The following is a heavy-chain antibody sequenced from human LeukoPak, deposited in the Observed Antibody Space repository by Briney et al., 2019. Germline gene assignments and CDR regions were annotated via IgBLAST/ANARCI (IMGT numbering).Heavy chain of an antibody. CDR3: AKMGTWFGELL. Sequence: GGSLRLSCAASGFNVSRHGMQWVRQAPGKGLEWVAAIWYDGSFKYYADSVKGRFTISRDNSKNTLNLQMSSLRVEDTAVYYCAKMGTWFGELLWGQGSLVTVSS. CDR2: IWYDGSFK. J-gene: IGHJ4*02. V-gene: IGHV3-33*03. D-gene: IGHD3-10*01. CDR1: GFNVSRHG.